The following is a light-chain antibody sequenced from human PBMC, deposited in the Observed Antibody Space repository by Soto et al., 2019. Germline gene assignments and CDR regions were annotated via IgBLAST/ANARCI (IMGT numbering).Light chain of an antibody. CDR1: QSVRAY. CDR2: DAS. J-gene: IGKJ4*01. V-gene: IGKV3-11*01. CDR3: QQRSSWPLT. Sequence: EIVLTQSPDTLSLSPGERATLSCRASQSVRAYLAWYQQKPGQAPRLLIYDASNRATGIPARFSGSGSGTDFTLTISSLEPEDFAVYHCQQRSSWPLTFGGGTKVDIK.